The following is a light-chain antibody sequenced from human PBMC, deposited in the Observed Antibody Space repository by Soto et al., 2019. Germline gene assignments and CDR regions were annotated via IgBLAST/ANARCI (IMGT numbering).Light chain of an antibody. V-gene: IGLV1-40*01. CDR3: QSYDSSLSAL. CDR2: GNS. CDR1: SSNIGAGYD. J-gene: IGLJ3*02. Sequence: QSVLTQPPSVSGAPGQRVTISCTGSSSNIGAGYDVHWYQQLPGTAPKLLIYGNSNRPSGVPDRFSGSKSGTSASLAIAGLHAEDEADYCCQSYDSSLSALFGGGTKLTVL.